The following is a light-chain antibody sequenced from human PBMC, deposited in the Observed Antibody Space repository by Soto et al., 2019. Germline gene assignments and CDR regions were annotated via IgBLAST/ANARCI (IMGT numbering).Light chain of an antibody. CDR2: WAS. CDR3: HQYFTTPPLYT. CDR1: QSLLYISNNKNY. J-gene: IGKJ2*01. V-gene: IGKV4-1*01. Sequence: DIVMTQSPASRVVSLGERATINCKSSQSLLYISNNKNYLAWYQQKPGQPPKLLIYWASTRESGVPDRFSGSGSGTDFTLTISSLQAEDAAVYYCHQYFTTPPLYTFGQGTKVEIK.